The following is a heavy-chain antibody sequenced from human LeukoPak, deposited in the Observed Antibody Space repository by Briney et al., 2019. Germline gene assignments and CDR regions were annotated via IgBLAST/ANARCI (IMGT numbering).Heavy chain of an antibody. D-gene: IGHD2-2*01. CDR3: ARAGRYCSSTSCYDFDY. Sequence: RASVKVSCKASGYTFTGYYMHWVRQAPGQGLEWMGWINPNSGGTNYAQKFQGWVTMTRDTSISTAYMELSRLRSDDTAVYYCARAGRYCSSTSCYDFDYWGQGTLVTVSS. J-gene: IGHJ4*02. CDR1: GYTFTGYY. V-gene: IGHV1-2*04. CDR2: INPNSGGT.